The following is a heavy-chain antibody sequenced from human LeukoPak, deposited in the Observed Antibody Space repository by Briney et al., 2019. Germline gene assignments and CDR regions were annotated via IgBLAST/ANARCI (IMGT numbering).Heavy chain of an antibody. J-gene: IGHJ3*02. CDR1: GYTFTSYG. CDR2: ISAYNGNT. Sequence: ASVTVSCKASGYTFTSYGISWVRQAPGQGLEWMGWISAYNGNTNYAQKLQGRVTITTDTSTSTVYMELRSLRSDDTAVYYCARDGPNEGAFDIWGQGTMVTVTS. D-gene: IGHD1-1*01. CDR3: ARDGPNEGAFDI. V-gene: IGHV1-18*01.